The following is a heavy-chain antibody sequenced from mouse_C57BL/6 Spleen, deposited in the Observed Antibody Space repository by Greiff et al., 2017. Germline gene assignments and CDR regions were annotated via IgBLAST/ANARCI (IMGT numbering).Heavy chain of an antibody. CDR2: IDPEDGDT. J-gene: IGHJ4*01. Sequence: EVQLQQSGAELVRPGASVKLSCTASGFNIKDYYMHWVKQRPEQGLEWIGRIDPEDGDTEYAPKFQGKATMTADTSSNTAYLQLSSLTSEDTAVYYCTTSYYGSRPMDYWGQGTSVTVSS. CDR3: TTSYYGSRPMDY. CDR1: GFNIKDYY. D-gene: IGHD1-1*01. V-gene: IGHV14-1*01.